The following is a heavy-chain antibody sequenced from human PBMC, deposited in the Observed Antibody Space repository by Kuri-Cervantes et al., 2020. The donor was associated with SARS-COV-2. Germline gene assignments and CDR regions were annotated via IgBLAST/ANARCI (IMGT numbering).Heavy chain of an antibody. J-gene: IGHJ3*02. CDR3: ARRGVIAEGAFDI. V-gene: IGHV3-66*01. D-gene: IGHD3-16*01. Sequence: GGSLRLSCAASGFTFSSYAMSWVRQAPGKGLEWVSVIYSGGSTYYADSVKGRFTISRDNSKNTLYLQMNSLRAEDTAVYYCARRGVIAEGAFDIWGQGTKVTGSS. CDR1: GFTFSSYA. CDR2: IYSGGST.